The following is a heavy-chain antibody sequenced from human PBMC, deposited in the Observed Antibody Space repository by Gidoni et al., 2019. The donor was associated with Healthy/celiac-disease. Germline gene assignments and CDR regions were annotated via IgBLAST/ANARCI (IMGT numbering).Heavy chain of an antibody. CDR3: ARTQPISGTTHDY. Sequence: QVQLQESGPGLVKPSQTLSLTCTVSGGSISSGGYYWSLIRQHPGKGLAWIGYIYYRGSTYYNPSLKSLVTISVDTSKNQFSLKLSSVTAADTAVYYCARTQPISGTTHDYWGQGTLVTVSS. D-gene: IGHD4-17*01. J-gene: IGHJ4*02. V-gene: IGHV4-31*01. CDR2: IYYRGST. CDR1: GGSISSGGYY.